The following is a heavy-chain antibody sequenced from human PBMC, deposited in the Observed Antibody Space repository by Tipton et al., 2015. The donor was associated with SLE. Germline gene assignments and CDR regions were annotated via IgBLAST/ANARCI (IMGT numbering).Heavy chain of an antibody. CDR2: FHYSGAT. D-gene: IGHD1-1*01. CDR3: ARGQHQLGRFDP. J-gene: IGHJ5*02. CDR1: GGSINTRYY. Sequence: TLSLTCTVSGGSINTRYYWGWIRQSPGKGLEWIGSFHYSGATYSKPSLKSRITISIEASKNQFSLRLNSVTAADTAVYYCARGQHQLGRFDPWGQGTLVTVSS. V-gene: IGHV4-39*07.